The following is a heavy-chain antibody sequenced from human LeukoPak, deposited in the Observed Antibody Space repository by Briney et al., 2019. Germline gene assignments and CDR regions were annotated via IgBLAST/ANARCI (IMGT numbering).Heavy chain of an antibody. J-gene: IGHJ5*02. CDR2: IYYSGST. D-gene: IGHD3-10*01. Sequence: PSETLSLTCTVSGASISSSTYYWGWIRQPPGKELEWIGSIYYSGSTYYNPSLKSRVTISVDTSKNQFSLKLSSVTAADTAVYYCARGRGEGRGISMVRGVRAPSFNWFDPWGHGTLVTVSS. V-gene: IGHV4-39*07. CDR1: GASISSSTYY. CDR3: ARGRGEGRGISMVRGVRAPSFNWFDP.